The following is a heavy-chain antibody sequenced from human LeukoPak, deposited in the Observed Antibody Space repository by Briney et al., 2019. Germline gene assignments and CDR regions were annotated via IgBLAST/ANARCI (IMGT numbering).Heavy chain of an antibody. J-gene: IGHJ4*02. CDR3: AGQKASPITVAGLIDY. CDR1: DDSISSGSYY. V-gene: IGHV4-39*01. D-gene: IGHD6-19*01. CDR2: IYYSGNT. Sequence: SETLSLTCTVSDDSISSGSYYWGWIRQPPGKGLEWIGSIYYSGNTHYNTSLKSRVAMSVDTSKKQFSLKLNSVTAADTAVYFGAGQKASPITVAGLIDYWGQGALVTVSS.